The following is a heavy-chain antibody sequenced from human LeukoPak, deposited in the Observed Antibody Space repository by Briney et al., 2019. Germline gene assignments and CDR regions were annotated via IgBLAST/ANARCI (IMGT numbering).Heavy chain of an antibody. CDR2: ISSSGSTI. J-gene: IGHJ4*02. CDR1: GFTFSDYY. D-gene: IGHD3-22*01. V-gene: IGHV3-11*04. Sequence: GGSLRLSCAASGFTFSDYYMSWIRQAPGKGLEWVSYISSSGSTIYYADSVKGRFTISRDNAKNLLYLQMNSLRAEDTAVYYCARDLLPYYYDSSGYPPLGHWGQGTLVTVSS. CDR3: ARDLLPYYYDSSGYPPLGH.